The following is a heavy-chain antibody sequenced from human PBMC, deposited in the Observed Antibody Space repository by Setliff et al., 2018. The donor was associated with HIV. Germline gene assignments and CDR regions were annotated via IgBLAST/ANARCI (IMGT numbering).Heavy chain of an antibody. V-gene: IGHV1-69*13. D-gene: IGHD6-13*01. CDR1: GGTFSSYA. J-gene: IGHJ5*02. Sequence: GASVKVSCKASGGTFSSYAISWVRQAPGQGLEWMGGIIPIFGTANYAQKFQGRVTITADESTSTAYMELSSLRSEDTAVYYCARDGPIAAAGTEGLWFDPWGQGTLVT. CDR2: IIPIFGTA. CDR3: ARDGPIAAAGTEGLWFDP.